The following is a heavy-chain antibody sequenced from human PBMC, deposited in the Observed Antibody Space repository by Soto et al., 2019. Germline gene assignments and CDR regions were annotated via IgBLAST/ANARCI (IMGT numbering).Heavy chain of an antibody. CDR2: IYYSGST. CDR1: GGSISSGGYY. D-gene: IGHD2-21*01. CDR3: ARIRVMAGAFDI. V-gene: IGHV4-31*03. J-gene: IGHJ3*02. Sequence: PSETLSLTCTVSGGSISSGGYYWSWIRQHPGKGLEWIGYIYYSGSTYYNPSLKSRVTISVDTSKNQFSLKLSSVTAADTAVYCCARIRVMAGAFDIWGQGTMVTVSS.